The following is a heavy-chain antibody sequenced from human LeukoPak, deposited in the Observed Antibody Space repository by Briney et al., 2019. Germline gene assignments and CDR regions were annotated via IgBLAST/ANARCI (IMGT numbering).Heavy chain of an antibody. V-gene: IGHV4-61*02. Sequence: SEALSLTCTVSGGSISSGSYYWSWIRQPAGKGLEWIGRIYTSGSTNYNPSLKSRVTISVDTSKNQFSLKLSSVTAADTAVYYCAREGLNMVRGVIPKEAWGWFDPWGQGTLVTVSS. D-gene: IGHD3-10*01. CDR1: GGSISSGSYY. CDR3: AREGLNMVRGVIPKEAWGWFDP. CDR2: IYTSGST. J-gene: IGHJ5*02.